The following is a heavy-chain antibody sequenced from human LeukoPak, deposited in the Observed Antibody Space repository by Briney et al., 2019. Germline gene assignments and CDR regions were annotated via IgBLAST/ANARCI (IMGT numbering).Heavy chain of an antibody. CDR3: AKVSLGYCSSTSCSRGVYFDY. CDR2: ISSSGSTI. D-gene: IGHD2-2*01. CDR1: GFTFSSYE. J-gene: IGHJ4*02. V-gene: IGHV3-48*03. Sequence: GGSLRLSCAASGFTFSSYEMNWVRQAPGKGLEWVSYISSSGSTIYYADSVKGRFTISRDNAKNSLYLQMNSLRAEDTAVYYCAKVSLGYCSSTSCSRGVYFDYWGQGTLVTVSS.